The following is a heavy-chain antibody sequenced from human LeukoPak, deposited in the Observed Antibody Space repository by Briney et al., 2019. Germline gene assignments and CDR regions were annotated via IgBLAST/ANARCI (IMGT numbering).Heavy chain of an antibody. CDR2: VYSSGST. J-gene: IGHJ2*01. CDR3: ARGSRGTSSWYFDL. V-gene: IGHV4-61*02. CDR1: GGSISSSSYF. Sequence: SETLSLTCTVSGGSISSSSYFWSWIRQPAGKGLVWIGRVYSSGSTDYNPSLKSRVTMSVDRSRNQVSLTLNSVTAADSAVYYCARGSRGTSSWYFDLWGRGTLVTVSS. D-gene: IGHD1-7*01.